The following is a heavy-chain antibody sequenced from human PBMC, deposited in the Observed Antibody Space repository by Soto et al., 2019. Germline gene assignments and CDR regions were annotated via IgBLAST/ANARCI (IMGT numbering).Heavy chain of an antibody. V-gene: IGHV1-2*04. CDR3: ARGDSTDCSNGVCSFFYNHDMDV. CDR2: INPNSGGT. Sequence: ASGKVSCKASGYSVTDYHIHCVRQAPGQVLEWLGRINPNSGGTSTAQKFQGWVTMTTDTSISTASMELTRLTSDDTAIYYCARGDSTDCSNGVCSFFYNHDMDVWGQGTTVTVSS. J-gene: IGHJ6*02. CDR1: GYSVTDYH. D-gene: IGHD2-8*01.